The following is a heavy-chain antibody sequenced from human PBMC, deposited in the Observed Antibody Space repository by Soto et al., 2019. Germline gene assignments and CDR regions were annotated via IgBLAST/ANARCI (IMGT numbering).Heavy chain of an antibody. D-gene: IGHD2-15*01. J-gene: IGHJ3*02. CDR2: ISGSGGST. CDR3: AKDRYCSGGSCYSEWAFDI. CDR1: GFTFSSYA. Sequence: EVQLLESGGGLVQPGGSLRLSCAASGFTFSSYAMSWVRQAPGKGLEWVSAISGSGGSTYYADSVKGRFTISRDNSKNTLYLQMNSLRAEDTDVYYCAKDRYCSGGSCYSEWAFDIWGQGTMVTVSS. V-gene: IGHV3-23*01.